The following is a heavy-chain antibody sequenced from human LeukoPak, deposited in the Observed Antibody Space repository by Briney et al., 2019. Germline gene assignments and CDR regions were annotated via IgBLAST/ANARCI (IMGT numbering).Heavy chain of an antibody. CDR2: IYTSGST. D-gene: IGHD3-3*01. CDR1: GGSISSGSYY. CDR3: AREKTIFGVVILTWFDP. J-gene: IGHJ5*02. V-gene: IGHV4-61*02. Sequence: PSQTLSLTCTVSGGSISSGSYYWSWIRQPAGKGLEWIGRIYTSGSTYYNPSLKSRVTISVDTSKNQFSLKLSSVTAADTAVYYCAREKTIFGVVILTWFDPWGQGTLVTVSS.